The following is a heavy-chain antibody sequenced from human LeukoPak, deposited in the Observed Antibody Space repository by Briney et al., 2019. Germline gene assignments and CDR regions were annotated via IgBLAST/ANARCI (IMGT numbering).Heavy chain of an antibody. CDR2: IYYSGST. Sequence: SETLSLTCTVSGGSVSSGSYYWSWIRQPPGKGLEWIGYIYYSGSTNYNPSLKSRVTISVDTSKNQFSLKLSSVTAADTAVYYCARIGNYDYVWGSPNDAFDIWGQGTMVTVSS. CDR3: ARIGNYDYVWGSPNDAFDI. J-gene: IGHJ3*02. D-gene: IGHD3-16*01. CDR1: GGSVSSGSYY. V-gene: IGHV4-61*01.